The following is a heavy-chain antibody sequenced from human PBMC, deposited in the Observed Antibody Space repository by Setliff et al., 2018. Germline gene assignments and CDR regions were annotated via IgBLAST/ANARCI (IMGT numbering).Heavy chain of an antibody. CDR2: IIPLLGIA. CDR1: GGTFSSYA. V-gene: IGHV1-69*10. Sequence: ASVKVSCKASGGTFSSYAISWVRQAPGQGLEGMGGIIPLLGIANYAQKFQGRVTITADESTSTAYMELSSLRSEDTAVYYCARTGLSYSSGWYSDYWGQGTLVTVSS. CDR3: ARTGLSYSSGWYSDY. D-gene: IGHD6-19*01. J-gene: IGHJ4*02.